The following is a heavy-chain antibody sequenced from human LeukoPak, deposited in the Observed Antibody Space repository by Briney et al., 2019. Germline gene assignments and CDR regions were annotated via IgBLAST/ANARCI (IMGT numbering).Heavy chain of an antibody. CDR1: GFTFSSYG. V-gene: IGHV3-30*02. J-gene: IGHJ6*02. Sequence: PGGSLRLSCAASGFTFSSYGMHWVRQAPGEGLEWVAFIRYDGSNKYYADSVKGRFTTSRDNSKNTLYLQMNSLRGDDTAVYYCAKDRGGYDSFGYYGMDVWGQGTTVTVSS. CDR2: IRYDGSNK. CDR3: AKDRGGYDSFGYYGMDV. D-gene: IGHD5-12*01.